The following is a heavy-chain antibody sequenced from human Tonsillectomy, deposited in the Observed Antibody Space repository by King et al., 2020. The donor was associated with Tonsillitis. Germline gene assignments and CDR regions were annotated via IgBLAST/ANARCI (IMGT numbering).Heavy chain of an antibody. CDR1: GFTFSDYF. D-gene: IGHD3-22*01. CDR3: VRERYYYDSNAYHAAYYFDS. J-gene: IGHJ4*02. V-gene: IGHV3-11*01. CDR2: ISRSGSTI. Sequence: VQLVESGGGLVKPGGSLRLSCAASGFTFSDYFMSWIRQAPGKGLEWVSYISRSGSTIYYADSVKGRFSISRDNAKNSLYRQMNSLRAEETAVYYCVRERYYYDSNAYHAAYYFDSWGQGTLVTVSS.